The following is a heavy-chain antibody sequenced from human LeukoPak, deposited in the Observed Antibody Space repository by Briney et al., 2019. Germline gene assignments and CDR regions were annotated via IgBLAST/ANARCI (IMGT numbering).Heavy chain of an antibody. J-gene: IGHJ4*02. V-gene: IGHV4-59*01. CDR2: IYYSGST. D-gene: IGHD3-3*01. Sequence: SETLSLTCTVSGGSMNNYYWSWIRQPPGKGLEWIGYIYYSGSTNYNPSLKSRVTISVDTSKNQFSLKLSSVTAADTAVYYCARGQGVVNYWGQGTLVTVSS. CDR3: ARGQGVVNY. CDR1: GGSMNNYY.